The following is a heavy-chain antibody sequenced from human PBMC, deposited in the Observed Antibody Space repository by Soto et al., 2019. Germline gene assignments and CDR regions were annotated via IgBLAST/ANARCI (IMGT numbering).Heavy chain of an antibody. CDR1: GYTFSSYG. D-gene: IGHD3-10*01. Sequence: QDQLVQSGAEVKKPGASVKVSCKSSGYTFSSYGISWVRQAPGQGVEWMGWISPYNGNTNYAQKVQGRVTMTADTSTSTGYMELRSLRSDDTAVYYCSRRRAGGYFDYWGQGTLVTVSS. J-gene: IGHJ4*02. CDR3: SRRRAGGYFDY. V-gene: IGHV1-18*01. CDR2: ISPYNGNT.